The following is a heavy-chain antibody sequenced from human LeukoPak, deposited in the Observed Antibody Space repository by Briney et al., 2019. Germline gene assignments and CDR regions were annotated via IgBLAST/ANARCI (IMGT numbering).Heavy chain of an antibody. CDR2: ISGSGGTA. D-gene: IGHD6-25*01. V-gene: IGHV3-23*01. CDR1: GFTFSIYA. J-gene: IGHJ4*02. CDR3: ARDRHIAAAGYYFDY. Sequence: GGSLRLSCAASGFTFSIYAMSWVRQAPGKGLEWVSAISGSGGTAYYADSVKGRFTISRDNSKNTLYLQMNSLRVEDTAVYYCARDRHIAAAGYYFDYWGQGTLVTVPS.